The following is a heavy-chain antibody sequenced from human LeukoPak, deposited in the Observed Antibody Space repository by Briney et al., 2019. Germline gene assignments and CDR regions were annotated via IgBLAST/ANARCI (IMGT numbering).Heavy chain of an antibody. Sequence: GRSLRLSCAASGFTFSSYGMHWVRQAPGKGLEWVAVISYDGSNKYYADSVKGRFTISRDNSKNTLYLQMNSLRAEDTAVYYCAKGLGGYNPWEYYYYGMDVWGQGTTVTVSS. CDR2: ISYDGSNK. J-gene: IGHJ6*02. V-gene: IGHV3-30*18. D-gene: IGHD5-24*01. CDR1: GFTFSSYG. CDR3: AKGLGGYNPWEYYYYGMDV.